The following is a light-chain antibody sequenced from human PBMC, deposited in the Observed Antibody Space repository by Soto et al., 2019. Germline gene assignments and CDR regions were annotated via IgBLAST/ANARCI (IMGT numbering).Light chain of an antibody. Sequence: QSVLIQPPSASGSPGQSVTISCTGTSSDVGGYNYVSWYQQHPGKAPKLMIYEVSKRPSGVPDRFSGSKSGNTASLTVSGLQAEDEPDYYCSSYAGSNNYVFGTGTKVTVL. V-gene: IGLV2-8*01. CDR2: EVS. CDR3: SSYAGSNNYV. CDR1: SSDVGGYNY. J-gene: IGLJ1*01.